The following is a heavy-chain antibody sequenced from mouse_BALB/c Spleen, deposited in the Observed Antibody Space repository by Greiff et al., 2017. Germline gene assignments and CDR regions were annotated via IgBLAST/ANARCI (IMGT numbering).Heavy chain of an antibody. Sequence: QVQLQQPGAELVKPGAPVKLSCKASGYTFTSYWMNWVKQRPGRGLEWIGRIDPSDSETHYNQKFKDKATLTVDKSSSTAYIQLSSLTSEDSAVYYCARSTTVAFDYWGQGTTLTVSS. D-gene: IGHD1-1*01. CDR1: GYTFTSYW. CDR3: ARSTTVAFDY. V-gene: IGHV1-69*02. CDR2: IDPSDSET. J-gene: IGHJ2*01.